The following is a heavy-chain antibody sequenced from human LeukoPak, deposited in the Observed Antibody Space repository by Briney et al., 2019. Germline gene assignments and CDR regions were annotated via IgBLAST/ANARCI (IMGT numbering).Heavy chain of an antibody. CDR1: GGSISSNSYY. D-gene: IGHD3-22*01. CDR2: IYYSGST. Sequence: SETLSLTCTVSGGSISSNSYYWGWIRQPPGKGLEWIGSIYYSGSTYYNPSLKSRVTISVDTSKNQFSLKLSSVTAADTAVYYCARDALEYYYDSSGYYYVFGFDYWGQGTLVTVSS. CDR3: ARDALEYYYDSSGYYYVFGFDY. V-gene: IGHV4-39*02. J-gene: IGHJ4*02.